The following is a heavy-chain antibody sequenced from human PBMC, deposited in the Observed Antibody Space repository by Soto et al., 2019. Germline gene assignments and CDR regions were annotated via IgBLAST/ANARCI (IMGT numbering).Heavy chain of an antibody. CDR3: ARSFTVTTYYYYYGMDV. V-gene: IGHV3-23*01. CDR1: GFTFSSYA. Sequence: GGSLRLSCAASGFTFSSYAMSWVRQAPGKGLEWVSAISGSGGSTYYADSVKGRFTISRDNSKNTLYLQMNSLRAEDTAVYYCARSFTVTTYYYYYGMDVWGQGTTVTVSS. CDR2: ISGSGGST. J-gene: IGHJ6*02. D-gene: IGHD4-17*01.